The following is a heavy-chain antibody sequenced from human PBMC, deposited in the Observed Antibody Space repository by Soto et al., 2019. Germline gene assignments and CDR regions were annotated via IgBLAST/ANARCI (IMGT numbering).Heavy chain of an antibody. CDR2: SSGSGGST. J-gene: IGHJ3*02. V-gene: IGHV3-23*01. CDR3: ARADSRAYCYDAFDI. CDR1: GFTFSSYA. D-gene: IGHD3-22*01. Sequence: EVQLLESGGGLAQPGGSLRLSCVASGFTFSSYAMTWVRQAPGQGLEWVSVSSGSGGSTYYADSVKGRFTISRDNSKNTLYLPMNSMRAEDTAVYYCARADSRAYCYDAFDIWGQGTMVTVSS.